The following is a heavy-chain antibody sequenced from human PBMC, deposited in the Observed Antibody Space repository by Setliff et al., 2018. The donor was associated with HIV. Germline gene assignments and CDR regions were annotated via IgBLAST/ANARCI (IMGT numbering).Heavy chain of an antibody. CDR3: ARRPYDSSGGYYYYYMDV. V-gene: IGHV4-39*07. CDR1: GASISSHNYY. CDR2: IDHSGGT. Sequence: SETLSLTCTVSGASISSHNYYWGWIRQTPGKGLERIGEIDHSGGTKYNPSLKSRVTISVDTSKNQFSLKLSSVTAADTAVYYCARRPYDSSGGYYYYYMDVWGKGTTVTVS. D-gene: IGHD3-22*01. J-gene: IGHJ6*03.